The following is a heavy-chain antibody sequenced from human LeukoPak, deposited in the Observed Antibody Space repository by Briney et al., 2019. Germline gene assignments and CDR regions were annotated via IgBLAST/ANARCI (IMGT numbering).Heavy chain of an antibody. CDR3: VRALTARPGAEFGY. J-gene: IGHJ4*02. V-gene: IGHV4-39*01. CDR1: GGSISGSSYY. D-gene: IGHD6-6*01. CDR2: IYYSGST. Sequence: PSETLSLTCTVSGGSISGSSYYWGWIRQPPGKGLEWIGSIYYSGSTYYNPSLKSRVTISVDTSKNQFSLKLSSVTAADTAVYYCVRALTARPGAEFGYWGQGTLVTVSS.